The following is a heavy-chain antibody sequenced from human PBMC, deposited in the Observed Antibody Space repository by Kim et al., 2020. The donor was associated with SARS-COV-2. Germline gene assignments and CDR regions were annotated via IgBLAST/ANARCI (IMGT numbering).Heavy chain of an antibody. CDR1: GFTFNNYA. Sequence: GGSLRLSCAASGFTFNNYAINWVRQAPGKGLEWVAIISLDGSEKYYADSVKGRFTISRDNSKNTVYLQMNSLRAEDTAVYYCARGFGGDNLNWFHPCGRGTLVTVSS. CDR2: ISLDGSEK. V-gene: IGHV3-30*03. D-gene: IGHD3-16*01. CDR3: ARGFGGDNLNWFHP. J-gene: IGHJ5*02.